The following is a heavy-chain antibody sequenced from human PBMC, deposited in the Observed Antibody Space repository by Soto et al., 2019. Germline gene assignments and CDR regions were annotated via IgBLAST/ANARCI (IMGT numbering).Heavy chain of an antibody. CDR2: ISAYNGNT. Sequence: QVQLVQSGAEVKKPGASVKVSCKASGYTFTSYGISWVRQAPGQGLESMGWISAYNGNTNYAQKLQGRVTMTTDTSTSTAYMELRSLRSDDTAVYYCARTLMTQGFPIYYYYGMDVWGQGTTVTVSS. J-gene: IGHJ6*02. CDR3: ARTLMTQGFPIYYYYGMDV. CDR1: GYTFTSYG. V-gene: IGHV1-18*01. D-gene: IGHD2-8*01.